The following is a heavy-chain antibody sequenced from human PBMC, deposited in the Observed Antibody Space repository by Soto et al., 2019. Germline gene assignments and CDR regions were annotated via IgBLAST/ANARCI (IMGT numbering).Heavy chain of an antibody. CDR2: ISGSGGST. CDR1: GFTFSSYA. J-gene: IGHJ6*02. V-gene: IGHV3-23*01. D-gene: IGHD3-16*02. CDR3: ASSVTDYYYYGMDV. Sequence: PGGSLRLSCAASGFTFSSYAMSWVRQAPGKGLEWVSAISGSGGSTYYAESVKGRFTNSRDNSKNMLYLQMNSLRAEDMAVYYCASSVTDYYYYGMDVWGQGTTVTVSS.